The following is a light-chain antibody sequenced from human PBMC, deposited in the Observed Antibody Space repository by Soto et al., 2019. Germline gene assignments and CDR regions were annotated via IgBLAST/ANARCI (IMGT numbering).Light chain of an antibody. J-gene: IGKJ3*01. CDR3: QQYYSTPVT. CDR1: QSVLYSSNNKNY. CDR2: WAS. Sequence: DIVMTQSPDSLAVSLGERATINCKSSQSVLYSSNNKNYLAWYQQKPGQPPKLLIYWASTRESGVPDRFSGSGYGTDFTLTINSLQAEDVAVYYCQQYYSTPVTFGPGTKVDIK. V-gene: IGKV4-1*01.